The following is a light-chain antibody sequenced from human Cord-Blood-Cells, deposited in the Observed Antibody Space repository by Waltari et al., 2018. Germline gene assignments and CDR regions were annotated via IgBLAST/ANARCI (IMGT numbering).Light chain of an antibody. J-gene: IGLJ3*02. CDR3: QSYDSSLSGWV. CDR2: GNS. Sequence: QSVLTQPPSVSGAPGQRVTISCTGSSPNIGAGYDVHWYQQLPGTAPKLLIYGNSNRPSGVPDRFSGSKSGTSASVAITGLQAEDEADYYCQSYDSSLSGWVFGGGTKLTVL. V-gene: IGLV1-40*01. CDR1: SPNIGAGYD.